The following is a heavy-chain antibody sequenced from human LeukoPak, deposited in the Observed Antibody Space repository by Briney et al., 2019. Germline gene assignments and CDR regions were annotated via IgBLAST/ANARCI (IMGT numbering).Heavy chain of an antibody. CDR2: ISASGEST. D-gene: IGHD2-15*01. Sequence: GGSLRLSCAASGFTFSRYAMSWVRQAPGKGLEWVSGISASGESTYYADSVKGRLTISRDNSKNTLYLQMTSLRAEDTAAYYCARESVVGAPDYWGQGTLVTVSS. CDR1: GFTFSRYA. CDR3: ARESVVGAPDY. J-gene: IGHJ4*02. V-gene: IGHV3-23*01.